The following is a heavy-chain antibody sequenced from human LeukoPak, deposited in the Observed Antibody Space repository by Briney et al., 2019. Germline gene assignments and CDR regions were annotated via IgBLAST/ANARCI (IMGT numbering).Heavy chain of an antibody. J-gene: IGHJ4*02. CDR2: IYSSGTT. V-gene: IGHV4-38-2*02. Sequence: TSETLSLTCTVSRYSISSGFYWGWIRQPPGKGLEWIGSIYSSGTTYYNPSLKSRVTISVDTSKNQVSLNLRSVTAADTAVYYCARGDSGWYLGLGFDYWGQGTLVTVSS. CDR1: RYSISSGFY. D-gene: IGHD6-19*01. CDR3: ARGDSGWYLGLGFDY.